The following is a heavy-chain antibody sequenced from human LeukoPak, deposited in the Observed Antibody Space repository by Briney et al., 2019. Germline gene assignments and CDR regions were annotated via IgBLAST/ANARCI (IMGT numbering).Heavy chain of an antibody. J-gene: IGHJ5*02. CDR3: ASHGPYSSSSPPRSWFDP. CDR1: GYSFTSYW. V-gene: IGHV5-51*01. CDR2: IYPGDSDT. D-gene: IGHD6-6*01. Sequence: GESLKISCKGSGYSFTSYWIGWVRQMPGKGLEWMGIIYPGDSDTRYSPSFQGQVTISADKSISTAYLQWSSLKASDTAMYYCASHGPYSSSSPPRSWFDPWGQGTLVTVSS.